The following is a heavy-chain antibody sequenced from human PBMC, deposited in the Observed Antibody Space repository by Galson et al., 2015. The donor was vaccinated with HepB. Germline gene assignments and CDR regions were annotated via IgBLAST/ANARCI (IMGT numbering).Heavy chain of an antibody. D-gene: IGHD1-26*01. J-gene: IGHJ4*02. CDR2: ISGNGAKT. V-gene: IGHV3-23*01. Sequence: SLRLSCAASGFTFRDYTMAWVRQAPGKGLEWVSAISGNGAKTYYADSVKGRFTISRDNSMNTVFMHVNSLRVEDTAVYYCSKAEVKGWEVWIYFASGGPGTLVTVPS. CDR1: GFTFRDYT. CDR3: SKAEVKGWEVWIYFAS.